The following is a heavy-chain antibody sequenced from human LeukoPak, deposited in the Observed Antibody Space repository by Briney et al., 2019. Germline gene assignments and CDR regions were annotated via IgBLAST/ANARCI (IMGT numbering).Heavy chain of an antibody. J-gene: IGHJ4*02. V-gene: IGHV3-23*01. CDR1: GFTFSSYA. Sequence: GGSLRLSCAASGFTFSSYALSWVRQAPGKGLEWVSATSGPGGSRDYADSVKGRFTISRDNSKNTLYLQMNSLRAEDTAIYYCAKKVGLVSAPLYYFDLWGQGTLVTVSS. CDR2: TSGPGGSR. CDR3: AKKVGLVSAPLYYFDL. D-gene: IGHD6-6*01.